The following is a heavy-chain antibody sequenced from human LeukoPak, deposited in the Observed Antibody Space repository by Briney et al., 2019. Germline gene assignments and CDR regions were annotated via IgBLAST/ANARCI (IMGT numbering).Heavy chain of an antibody. CDR2: IIPILGIA. D-gene: IGHD3-22*01. Sequence: SVKVSCKASGYTFTGYYMHWVRQAPGQGLEWMGRIIPILGIANYAQKFQGRVTITADKSTSTAYMELSSLRSEDTAVYYCARDPYYDSSGYYPYYYGMDVWGQGTTVTVSS. J-gene: IGHJ6*02. CDR3: ARDPYYDSSGYYPYYYGMDV. CDR1: GYTFTGYY. V-gene: IGHV1-69*04.